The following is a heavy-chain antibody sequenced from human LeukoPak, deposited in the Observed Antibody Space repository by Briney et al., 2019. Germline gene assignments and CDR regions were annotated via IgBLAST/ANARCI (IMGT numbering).Heavy chain of an antibody. Sequence: PSETLSLTCAVYGGSFSGYYWSWIRQPPGKGLEWIGEINHSGSTNYNPSLKSRVTISVDTSKNQFSLKLSSVTAADTAVYYCARVVVSALRSAYFDYWGQGTLVTVSS. V-gene: IGHV4-34*01. CDR3: ARVVVSALRSAYFDY. CDR1: GGSFSGYY. J-gene: IGHJ4*02. CDR2: INHSGST. D-gene: IGHD2-15*01.